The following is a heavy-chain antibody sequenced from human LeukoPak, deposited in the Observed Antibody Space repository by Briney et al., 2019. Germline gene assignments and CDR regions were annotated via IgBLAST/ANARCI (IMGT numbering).Heavy chain of an antibody. CDR2: IYHSGST. V-gene: IGHV4-34*01. D-gene: IGHD3/OR15-3a*01. Sequence: PSETLSLTCAVFVGSFSGYYWSWIRQPPGKGLEWIGYIYHSGSTYYNPSLKSRVTISVDRSKNQFSLKLSSVTAADTAVYYCARQQQAPDWTFDYWGQGTLVTVSS. CDR1: VGSFSGYY. J-gene: IGHJ4*02. CDR3: ARQQQAPDWTFDY.